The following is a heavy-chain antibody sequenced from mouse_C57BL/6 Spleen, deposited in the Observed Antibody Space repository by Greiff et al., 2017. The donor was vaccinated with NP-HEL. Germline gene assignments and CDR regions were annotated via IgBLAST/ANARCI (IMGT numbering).Heavy chain of an antibody. CDR2: IYPGSGST. CDR3: ARRSSYAMDY. J-gene: IGHJ4*01. V-gene: IGHV1-55*01. Sequence: VQLQQPGAELVKPGASVKMSCKASGYTFPSYWLTWVKQRPGQGLEWIGDIYPGSGSTNYNEKFKSKATLTVDTSSSTAYMQLSSLTSEDSAVYYCARRSSYAMDYWGQGTSVTVSS. CDR1: GYTFPSYW. D-gene: IGHD1-3*01.